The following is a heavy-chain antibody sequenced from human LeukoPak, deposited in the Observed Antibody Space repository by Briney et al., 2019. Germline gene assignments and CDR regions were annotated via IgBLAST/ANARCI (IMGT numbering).Heavy chain of an antibody. V-gene: IGHV3-64D*09. CDR3: VKGVAARLDY. Sequence: GGSLRLSCAASGFTFSSYAMRWVRQAPGKGLEYVSAINSNGGITFYADSMKGRFTISRDDSKNTLYLQMSSLRAEDTAIYYCVKGVAARLDYWGQGTLVTVSS. CDR2: INSNGGIT. D-gene: IGHD6-6*01. J-gene: IGHJ4*02. CDR1: GFTFSSYA.